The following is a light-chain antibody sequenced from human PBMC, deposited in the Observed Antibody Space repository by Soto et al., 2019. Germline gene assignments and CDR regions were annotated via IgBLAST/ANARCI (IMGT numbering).Light chain of an antibody. CDR3: QQSYSTSVT. V-gene: IGKV1-39*01. J-gene: IGKJ3*01. CDR1: QSISSY. CDR2: AAS. Sequence: DIQITQSPSSLSASVGDRVTITCRASQSISSYLNWYQQKPGKAPKLLIYAASSLQSGVPSRFSGSGSGTDFTLTISSLQPEDFATYHCQQSYSTSVTFGPGTKVDIK.